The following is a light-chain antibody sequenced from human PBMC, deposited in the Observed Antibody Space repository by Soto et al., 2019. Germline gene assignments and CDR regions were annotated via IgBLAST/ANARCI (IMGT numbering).Light chain of an antibody. Sequence: EIVMTQSPATLSVSPWERATLSCRASQSFRGLLAWYQQKPGQAPRLLIYGASSRATGIPDRFSGSGSGTDFTLTISRLEPEDFAVYYCQQYGSSPPKFTFGPGTKVDIK. CDR1: QSFRGL. J-gene: IGKJ3*01. CDR3: QQYGSSPPKFT. CDR2: GAS. V-gene: IGKV3-20*01.